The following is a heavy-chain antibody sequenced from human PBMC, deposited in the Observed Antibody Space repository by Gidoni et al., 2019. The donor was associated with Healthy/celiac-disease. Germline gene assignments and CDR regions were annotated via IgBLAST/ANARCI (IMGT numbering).Heavy chain of an antibody. CDR2: INPSGGST. CDR1: GYTFTSYY. V-gene: IGHV1-46*01. D-gene: IGHD2-21*02. CDR3: ARGLKAYCGGDCYSGRFDY. Sequence: QVQLVQSGAEVKKPGASVKVSCKASGYTFTSYYMHWVRQAPGQGLEWMGIINPSGGSTSYAQKFQGRVTMTRDTSTSTVYMELSSLRSEDTAVYYCARGLKAYCGGDCYSGRFDYWGQGTLVTVSS. J-gene: IGHJ4*02.